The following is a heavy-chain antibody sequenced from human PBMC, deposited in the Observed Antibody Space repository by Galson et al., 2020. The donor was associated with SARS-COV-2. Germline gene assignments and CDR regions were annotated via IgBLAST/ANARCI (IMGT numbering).Heavy chain of an antibody. Sequence: SETLSLTCTVSGGSMSDYYWIWIRQPPGKGLEWIGYIHYSGRVNYSPSLKSRVAASVDTSKNQISLKLTSVTAADTAMYYCAGGGGGYYYYGFDVWGQGTTVTVSS. V-gene: IGHV4-59*01. CDR2: IHYSGRV. CDR1: GGSMSDYY. D-gene: IGHD3-16*01. CDR3: AGGGGGYYYYGFDV. J-gene: IGHJ6*02.